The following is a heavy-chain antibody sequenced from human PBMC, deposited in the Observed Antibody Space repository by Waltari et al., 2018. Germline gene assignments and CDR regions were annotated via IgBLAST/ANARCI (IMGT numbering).Heavy chain of an antibody. V-gene: IGHV3-53*01. Sequence: EVQLVESGGGLIQPGGSLSLPCAASGFTVSSNYMSWVRQAPGKGLEWVSVIYSGGSTYYADSVKGRFTISRDNSKNTLYLQMNSLRAEDTAVYYCAREEDYYGSGSSATHYYYGMDVWGQGTTVTVSS. CDR3: AREEDYYGSGSSATHYYYGMDV. J-gene: IGHJ6*02. CDR2: IYSGGST. CDR1: GFTVSSNY. D-gene: IGHD3-10*01.